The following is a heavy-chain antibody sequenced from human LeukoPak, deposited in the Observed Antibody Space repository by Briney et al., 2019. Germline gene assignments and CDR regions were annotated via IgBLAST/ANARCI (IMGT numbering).Heavy chain of an antibody. CDR3: ARDYYDSSGYSPFDY. CDR2: IWYDGSNK. D-gene: IGHD3-22*01. Sequence: PGGSLRLSCAASGFTFSSYDMHWVRQAPGKGLEWVAVIWYDGSNKYYADSVKGRFTVSRDSSKNTLYLQMNSLRAEDTAVYYCARDYYDSSGYSPFDYWGQGTLVTVSS. V-gene: IGHV3-33*01. J-gene: IGHJ4*02. CDR1: GFTFSSYD.